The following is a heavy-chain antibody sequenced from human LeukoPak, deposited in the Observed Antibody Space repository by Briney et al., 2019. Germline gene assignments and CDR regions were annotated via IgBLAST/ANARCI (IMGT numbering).Heavy chain of an antibody. CDR1: GGSISSSSYY. CDR2: IYYSGST. J-gene: IGHJ5*02. Sequence: SETLSLTCTVSGGSISSSSYYWGWIRQPPGKGLEWIGSIYYSGSTNYNPSLKSRVTISVDTSKNQFSLKLSSVTAADTAVYYCARAHPGEIAAAEFDPWGQGTLVTVSS. CDR3: ARAHPGEIAAAEFDP. D-gene: IGHD6-13*01. V-gene: IGHV4-39*07.